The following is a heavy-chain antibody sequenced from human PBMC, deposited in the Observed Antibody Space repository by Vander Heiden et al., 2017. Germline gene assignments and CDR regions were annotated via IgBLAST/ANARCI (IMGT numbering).Heavy chain of an antibody. CDR2: VFSSGSI. J-gene: IGHJ3*02. V-gene: IGHV4-59*01. CDR3: ARRARSYSAFDI. CDR1: GGSINNYY. Sequence: QVQLQESGPGLVKPSETLSLTCNVSGGSINNYYWSWIRQSPGKGLEWFGYVFSSGSIHHNPSLQSRVTMSVDTSKNQFSLNLRSVTAADTAIYFCARRARSYSAFDIWGHGTMVTVSS. D-gene: IGHD1-26*01.